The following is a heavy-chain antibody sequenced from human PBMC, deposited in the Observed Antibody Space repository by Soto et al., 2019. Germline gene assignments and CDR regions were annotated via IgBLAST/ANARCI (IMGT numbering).Heavy chain of an antibody. V-gene: IGHV4-59*08. CDR1: GGSISSYY. D-gene: IGHD6-25*01. CDR2: IYYSGST. J-gene: IGHJ4*02. Sequence: SETLSLTCTVSGGSISSYYWSWIRQPPGKGLEWIGYIYYSGSTNYNPSLKSRVTISVDTSKNQFSLKLSSVTAADTAVYYCARLYGFSGFDYWGQGTLVTVSS. CDR3: ARLYGFSGFDY.